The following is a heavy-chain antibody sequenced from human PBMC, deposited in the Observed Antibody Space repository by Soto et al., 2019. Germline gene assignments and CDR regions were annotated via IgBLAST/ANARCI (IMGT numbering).Heavy chain of an antibody. J-gene: IGHJ6*02. CDR1: GYTFSRDG. CDR3: ARSKIVVVPAARLGYYYYVMDV. CDR2: ISAYNGNT. Sequence: KGDWKTSGYTFSRDGISCGRKKNGQGQEWKGWISAYNGNTNYAQKLQGRVTMTTDTSTSTAYMELRSLRADDTAVYYCARSKIVVVPAARLGYYYYVMDVWGQRTTVTVS. V-gene: IGHV1-18*01. D-gene: IGHD2-2*01.